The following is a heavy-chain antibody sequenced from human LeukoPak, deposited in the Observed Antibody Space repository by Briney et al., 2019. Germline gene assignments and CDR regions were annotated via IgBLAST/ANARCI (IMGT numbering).Heavy chain of an antibody. J-gene: IGHJ4*02. Sequence: PSETLSLTCTVSGGSVHTSSYYWGWIRQPPGKGLEWIGTIYYTGSTSYNPSLNSRVTMSVDTSKKQFSLKLSSVTAADTAVYYCARVYSFFGVVAHFDFWGQGTLVTVSS. CDR1: GGSVHTSSYY. V-gene: IGHV4-39*01. CDR3: ARVYSFFGVVAHFDF. CDR2: IYYTGST. D-gene: IGHD3-3*01.